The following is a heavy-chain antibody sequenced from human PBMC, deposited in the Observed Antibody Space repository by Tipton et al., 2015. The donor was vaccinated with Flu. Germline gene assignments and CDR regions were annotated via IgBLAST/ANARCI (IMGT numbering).Heavy chain of an antibody. J-gene: IGHJ3*02. Sequence: VQLVQSGAELKKPGESLTISCKDSGDSFTYHWIGWVRQMPGKGLEWLGLFYPGLHPENSDTRYSPSFRGQVTFSADNSINTVYLHWTSVKASDTAIYFCARLRSRVVTPRDAFDIWGQGTAVTVSS. CDR2: FYPGLHPENSDT. V-gene: IGHV5-51*03. CDR1: GDSFTYHW. CDR3: ARLRSRVVTPRDAFDI. D-gene: IGHD2-21*02.